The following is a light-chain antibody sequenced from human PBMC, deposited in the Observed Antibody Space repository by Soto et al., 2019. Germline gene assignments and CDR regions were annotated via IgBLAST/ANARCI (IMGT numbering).Light chain of an antibody. CDR2: GNT. Sequence: QSVLTQPPSVSGAPGQRVTISCTGSSSNIGGGYDVHWYQHLPGPAPKLLIYGNTNRPSGVPDRFSGSKSGTAASLAITGPEAEDEADYYCQSCDSSLSASRVFGGGTKLTVL. CDR3: QSCDSSLSASRV. V-gene: IGLV1-40*01. J-gene: IGLJ3*02. CDR1: SSNIGGGYD.